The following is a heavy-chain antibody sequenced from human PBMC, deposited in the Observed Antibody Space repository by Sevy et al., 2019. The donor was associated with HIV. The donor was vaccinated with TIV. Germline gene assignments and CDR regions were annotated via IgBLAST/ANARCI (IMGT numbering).Heavy chain of an antibody. CDR1: GFSFEDYA. J-gene: IGHJ4*02. D-gene: IGHD1-26*01. CDR2: ISWNSNTI. Sequence: GGSLRLSCAASGFSFEDYAMHWVRQVPGKGLEWVSSISWNSNTIDYADSGKGRFTISRDNAKNSLYLQMNSLRNGDTALYYCANDTRTYSGSYYLDYWGQGTLVTVSS. V-gene: IGHV3-9*01. CDR3: ANDTRTYSGSYYLDY.